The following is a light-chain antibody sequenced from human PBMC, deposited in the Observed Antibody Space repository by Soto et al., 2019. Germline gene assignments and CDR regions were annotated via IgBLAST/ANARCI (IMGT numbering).Light chain of an antibody. Sequence: EIVLTQSPGTLSLSPGERATLSCRANQSVNSRNLAWYQQKPGQAPRLLIYAASSRATGIPDRFSGSGSGTDFTLTIRRLKPDDFAVYYCQQFARFPLFGQGTKLEIK. CDR3: QQFARFPL. CDR2: AAS. J-gene: IGKJ2*01. CDR1: QSVNSRN. V-gene: IGKV3-20*01.